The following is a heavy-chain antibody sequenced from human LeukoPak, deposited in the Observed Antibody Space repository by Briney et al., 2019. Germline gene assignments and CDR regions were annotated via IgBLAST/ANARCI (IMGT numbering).Heavy chain of an antibody. V-gene: IGHV2-70*11. D-gene: IGHD6-19*01. J-gene: IGHJ6*02. Sequence: SGPTLVNPTQTLTLTCTFSGFSLSTTGMCVSWIRQPPGKALEWLARIDWDDDKYYSTSLKTRLTISKDTSKNQVVLTMTNMDPVDTATYYCARIHGYSSGWQKYYYGMDVWGQGTTVTVSS. CDR1: GFSLSTTGMC. CDR3: ARIHGYSSGWQKYYYGMDV. CDR2: IDWDDDK.